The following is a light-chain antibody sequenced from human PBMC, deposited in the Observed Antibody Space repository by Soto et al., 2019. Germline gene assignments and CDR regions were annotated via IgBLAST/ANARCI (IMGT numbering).Light chain of an antibody. CDR1: SRGIGSYHY. V-gene: IGLV2-14*03. J-gene: IGLJ1*01. CDR3: ISYRGSDTSYV. Sequence: CALSQPASVSWSPGRSITISCPGTSRGIGSYHYVAWYQQFPCKTPELIIYDVRNRPSGVSFRFSGSTCGNTASLTISGLQAEDEADYYCISYRGSDTSYVFGTGTKVNVL. CDR2: DVR.